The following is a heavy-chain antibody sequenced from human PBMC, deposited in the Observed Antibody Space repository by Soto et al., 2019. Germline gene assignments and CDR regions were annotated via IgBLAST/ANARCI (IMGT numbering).Heavy chain of an antibody. CDR1: GGSISSYY. CDR2: IYYSGST. CDR3: ARVARYYDSSGTRRPYYFDY. Sequence: SETLSLTCTVSGGSISSYYWSWIRQPPGKGLEWIGYIYYSGSTNYNPYLKSRVTISVDTSKNQFSLKLSSVTAADTAVYYCARVARYYDSSGTRRPYYFDYWGQGTLVTVSS. J-gene: IGHJ4*02. D-gene: IGHD3-22*01. V-gene: IGHV4-59*01.